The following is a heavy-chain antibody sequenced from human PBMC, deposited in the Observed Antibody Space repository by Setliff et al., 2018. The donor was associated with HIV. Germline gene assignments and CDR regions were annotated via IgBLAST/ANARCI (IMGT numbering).Heavy chain of an antibody. D-gene: IGHD6-6*01. CDR3: AKHIAALVRGLAAFDI. CDR2: ISGSGGST. CDR1: GFTFSSYA. J-gene: IGHJ3*02. Sequence: GASVKVSCAASGFTFSSYAMSWVRQAPGKGLEWVSAISGSGGSTYYADSVKGRFTISRDNSKNTLYLQMNSLRAEDTAVYYCAKHIAALVRGLAAFDIWAKGQWSPS. V-gene: IGHV3-23*01.